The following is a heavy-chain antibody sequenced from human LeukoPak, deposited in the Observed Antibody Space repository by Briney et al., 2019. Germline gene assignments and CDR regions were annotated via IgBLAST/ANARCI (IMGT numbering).Heavy chain of an antibody. Sequence: PGGSLRLSCAASGFTFSDYFMSWIRQAPGKGLEWVSYISDRGNIIYYADSVKGRFTISRDNAKKSLYLQVNSLTAEDTALYYCARGLSGGGTYAFDVWGQGTMVTVSS. J-gene: IGHJ3*01. CDR2: ISDRGNII. CDR3: ARGLSGGGTYAFDV. CDR1: GFTFSDYF. D-gene: IGHD6-25*01. V-gene: IGHV3-11*01.